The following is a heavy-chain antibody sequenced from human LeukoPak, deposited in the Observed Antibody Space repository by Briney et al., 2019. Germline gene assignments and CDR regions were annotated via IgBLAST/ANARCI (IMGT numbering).Heavy chain of an antibody. CDR3: ARNFVWTISGSYYYFDY. V-gene: IGHV1-46*01. D-gene: IGHD1-26*01. Sequence: ASVKVSCKASGYTFTSYYMHWVRQAPGQGLEWMGIINPSGGSTSYAQKLQGRVTMTTDTSTSTAYMELRSLRSDDTAVYYCARNFVWTISGSYYYFDYWGQGTLVTVSS. J-gene: IGHJ4*02. CDR2: INPSGGST. CDR1: GYTFTSYY.